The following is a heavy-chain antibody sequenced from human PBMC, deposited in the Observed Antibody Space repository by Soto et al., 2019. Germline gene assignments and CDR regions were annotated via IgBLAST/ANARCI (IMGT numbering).Heavy chain of an antibody. V-gene: IGHV3-15*01. CDR1: GFTFSLAW. CDR3: TTGLLFDD. J-gene: IGHJ4*02. CDR2: IKTNTDGGTT. Sequence: EVQLVESGGGLVKPGGSLRLSCAASGFTFSLAWMSWVRQAPGKGLEWVGHIKTNTDGGTTGYAAPVKGRFTISRDDSKNTLYLQMSSLKTEDTAVYYCTTGLLFDDWGQGTLVTVSS.